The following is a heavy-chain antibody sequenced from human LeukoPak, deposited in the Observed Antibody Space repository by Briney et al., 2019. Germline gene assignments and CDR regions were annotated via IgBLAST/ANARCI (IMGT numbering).Heavy chain of an antibody. Sequence: SETLSLTCNVFGGSINDPNYYWGWIRQPPGKGLEWIGNIYYSGSTYYNPSLKSRVTISIDTSKNQFSLKLSSVTAADTAVYYCARPFCTSTSCSYAFDIWGQGTLVTVSS. CDR1: GGSINDPNYY. J-gene: IGHJ3*02. D-gene: IGHD2-2*01. CDR2: IYYSGST. V-gene: IGHV4-39*07. CDR3: ARPFCTSTSCSYAFDI.